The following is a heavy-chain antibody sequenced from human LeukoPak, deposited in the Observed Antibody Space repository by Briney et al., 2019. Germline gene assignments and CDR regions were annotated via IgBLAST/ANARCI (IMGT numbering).Heavy chain of an antibody. CDR1: GGSFSGYY. Sequence: ASETLSLTCAVYGGSFSGYYWSWIRQPPGKGLEWIGEINHSGSTNYNPSLKSRVTISVDTSKNQFSLKLSSVTAVDTAVYYCARASSPNNWFDPWGQGTLVTVSS. J-gene: IGHJ5*02. CDR2: INHSGST. CDR3: ARASSPNNWFDP. V-gene: IGHV4-34*01.